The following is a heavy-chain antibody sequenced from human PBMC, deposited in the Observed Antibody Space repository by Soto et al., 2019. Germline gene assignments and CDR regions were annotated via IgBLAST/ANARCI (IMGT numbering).Heavy chain of an antibody. D-gene: IGHD5-18*01. J-gene: IGHJ4*02. CDR3: ARDADTAMVGLFDY. V-gene: IGHV4-31*03. CDR2: IYYSGST. Sequence: TLSLTCTVSGGSISSGGYYWSWIRQHPGKGLEWIGYIYYSGSTYYNPSLKSRVTISVDTSKNQFSLKLSSVTAADTAVYYFARDADTAMVGLFDYWGQGTLVTVSS. CDR1: GGSISSGGYY.